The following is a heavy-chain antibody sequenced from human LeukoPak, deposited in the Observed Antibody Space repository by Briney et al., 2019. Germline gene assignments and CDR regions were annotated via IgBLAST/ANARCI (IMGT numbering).Heavy chain of an antibody. CDR1: GFTFTSYY. CDR3: ARASSQWLLYFDY. Sequence: ASVKVSCKASGFTFTSYYMHWVRQAPGQGLEWMGIINPSGSYTSYAQKFQGRVTMTRDTSTSTVYMELSRLRSDDTAVYYCARASSQWLLYFDYWGQGTLVTVSS. J-gene: IGHJ4*02. CDR2: INPSGSYT. V-gene: IGHV1-46*01. D-gene: IGHD3-22*01.